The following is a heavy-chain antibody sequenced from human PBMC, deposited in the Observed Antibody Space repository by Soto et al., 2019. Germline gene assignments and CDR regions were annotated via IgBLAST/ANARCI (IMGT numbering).Heavy chain of an antibody. Sequence: SETLSLTCTVSGDSISSATHYWNWIRQHPGKGLEWIGYVSSSGNSYYSPSLKSRVFMSVDTSKNLFSLKLSSVTAADTAIYYCLGLLTPPSNSFDSWRQGP. D-gene: IGHD1-26*01. V-gene: IGHV4-31*06. J-gene: IGHJ4*02. CDR1: GDSISSATHY. CDR3: LGLLTPPSNSFDS. CDR2: VSSSGNS.